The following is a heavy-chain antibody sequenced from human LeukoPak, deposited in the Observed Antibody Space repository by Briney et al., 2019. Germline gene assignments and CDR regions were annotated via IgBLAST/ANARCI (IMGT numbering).Heavy chain of an antibody. J-gene: IGHJ4*02. V-gene: IGHV4-59*01. CDR2: IYYTGST. CDR3: ARGHYYDSRSPWYY. CDR1: GGTISSYY. D-gene: IGHD3-22*01. Sequence: PSETLSLTCTASGGTISSYYWSWVRQAPGKGLEWVGYIYYTGSTNYNPSLKSRVTISVDTSKNHFSLIQSSVTAADTAVYYCARGHYYDSRSPWYYWGQGTLVTVSS.